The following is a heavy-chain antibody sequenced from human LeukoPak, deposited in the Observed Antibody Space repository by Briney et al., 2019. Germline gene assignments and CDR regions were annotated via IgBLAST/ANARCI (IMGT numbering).Heavy chain of an antibody. D-gene: IGHD3-10*01. Sequence: PGGSLRLSCSASGFTFSSYAMHWVRQAPGKGLEWVAVISYDGSNKYYADSVKGRFTISRDNSKNTLYLQMNSLRAEDTAVYYCARDHRGVRDYFDYWAREPWSPSPQ. V-gene: IGHV3-30-3*01. CDR2: ISYDGSNK. CDR1: GFTFSSYA. J-gene: IGHJ4*02. CDR3: ARDHRGVRDYFDY.